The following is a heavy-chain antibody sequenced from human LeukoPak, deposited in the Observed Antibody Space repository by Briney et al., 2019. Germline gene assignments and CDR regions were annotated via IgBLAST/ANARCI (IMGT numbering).Heavy chain of an antibody. V-gene: IGHV1-2*02. Sequence: EASVNVSCKASGYTFTGYYIHWVRQAPGQGLEWMGWINPNSGATNYAQKFQGRVTMIRDTSISTAYMELSRLTYDDTAVYYCARDQGSSGWSDFDYWGQGTLVTVSS. D-gene: IGHD6-19*01. J-gene: IGHJ4*02. CDR2: INPNSGAT. CDR3: ARDQGSSGWSDFDY. CDR1: GYTFTGYY.